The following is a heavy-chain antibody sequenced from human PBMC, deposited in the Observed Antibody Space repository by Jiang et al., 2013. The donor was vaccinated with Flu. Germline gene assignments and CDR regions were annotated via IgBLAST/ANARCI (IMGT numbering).Heavy chain of an antibody. CDR3: ARIHHHRYSSSWYALDY. D-gene: IGHD6-13*01. V-gene: IGHV2-70*11. Sequence: KPTQTLTLTCTFSGFSLSTSGMCVSWIRQPPGKALEWLARIDWDDDKYYSTSLKTRLTISKDTSKNQVVLTMTNMDPVDTATYYCARIHHHRYSSSWYALDYWGQGTLVTVSS. CDR2: IDWDDDK. J-gene: IGHJ4*02. CDR1: GFSLSTSGMC.